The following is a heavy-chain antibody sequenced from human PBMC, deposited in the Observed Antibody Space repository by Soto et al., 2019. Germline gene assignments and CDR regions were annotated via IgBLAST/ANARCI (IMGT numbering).Heavy chain of an antibody. CDR1: NYVFTDYG. D-gene: IGHD2-21*01. CDR3: MRVASYLPGDY. V-gene: IGHV1-18*01. CDR2: ISAYNGDT. J-gene: IGHJ4*02. Sequence: QVQLVQSGGDVKKPGASAKVSCKASNYVFTDYGISWVRQAPGQGLEWMGWISAYNGDTIYNQNLQDRVTMTTDTATSTAYMELRSLPFDDTAMYYCMRVASYLPGDYWGQGALVAVSS.